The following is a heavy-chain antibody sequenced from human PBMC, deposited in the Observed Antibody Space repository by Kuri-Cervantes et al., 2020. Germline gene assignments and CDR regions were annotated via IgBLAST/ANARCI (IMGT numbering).Heavy chain of an antibody. CDR3: AREGYSSSWLDF. V-gene: IGHV3-48*04. CDR2: ISSSSRTI. Sequence: GGSLRLSCAASGFTFSSYSMNWVRQAPGKGLEWVSYISSSSRTIYYADSVKGRFTISRDNAKNSLYLQLNSLRAEDTAVYYCAREGYSSSWLDFWGQGTLVTVSS. J-gene: IGHJ5*01. D-gene: IGHD6-13*01. CDR1: GFTFSSYS.